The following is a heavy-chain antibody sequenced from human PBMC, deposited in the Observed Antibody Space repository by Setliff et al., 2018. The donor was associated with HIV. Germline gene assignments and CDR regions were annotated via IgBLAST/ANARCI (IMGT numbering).Heavy chain of an antibody. J-gene: IGHJ6*03. V-gene: IGHV4-34*01. D-gene: IGHD6-13*01. CDR1: GGSFSDYS. Sequence: SATLSLTCAVYGGSFSDYSWTWIRQPPGRGLEWIGEINHSGSTSYNPSLKSRVSMSVDTSKNQFSLKLSSVTAADTAIFYCARATTGYSSIWYRNGLTYYYYMDVWGRGTKVTVSS. CDR3: ARATTGYSSIWYRNGLTYYYYMDV. CDR2: INHSGST.